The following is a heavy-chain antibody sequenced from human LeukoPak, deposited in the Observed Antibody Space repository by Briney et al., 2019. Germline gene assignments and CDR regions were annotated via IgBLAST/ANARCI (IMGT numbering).Heavy chain of an antibody. CDR3: ARGLSYYDSSGYPPHFDY. J-gene: IGHJ4*02. CDR2: IYYSGST. Sequence: SETLSLTCTVSGGSISSYYWGWIRQPPGKGLEWIGSIYYSGSTYYNPSLKSRVTISVDTSKNQFSLKLSSVTAADTAVYYCARGLSYYDSSGYPPHFDYWGQGTLVTVSS. CDR1: GGSISSYY. V-gene: IGHV4-39*07. D-gene: IGHD3-22*01.